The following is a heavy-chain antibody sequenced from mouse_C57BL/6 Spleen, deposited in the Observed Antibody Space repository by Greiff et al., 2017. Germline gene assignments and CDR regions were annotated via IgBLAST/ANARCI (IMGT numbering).Heavy chain of an antibody. J-gene: IGHJ2*01. CDR1: GYAFSSSW. CDR3: ARSWDGYYFDG. D-gene: IGHD3-3*01. Sequence: VQLQQSGPELVKPGASVTISCKASGYAFSSSWMNWVKQRPGKGLEWIGRIYPGDGDTNYNGKFKGKATLTADKSSSTAYMQLSSLTSEASAVYFCARSWDGYYFDGWGQGTTLTVSS. V-gene: IGHV1-82*01. CDR2: IYPGDGDT.